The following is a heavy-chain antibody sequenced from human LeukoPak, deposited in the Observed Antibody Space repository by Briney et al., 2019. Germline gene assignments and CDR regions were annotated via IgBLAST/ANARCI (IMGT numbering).Heavy chain of an antibody. V-gene: IGHV1-2*02. CDR3: ARSNDVNLFGY. D-gene: IGHD1-1*01. CDR1: GYTFTGYY. J-gene: IGHJ4*02. CDR2: INPNSGGT. Sequence: ASVKVSCKASGYTFTGYYLHWVRQAPGQGLEWTGWINPNSGGTNYAQKFQGRVTTTRDTSISTAYMELSRLRSDDTAVYYCARSNDVNLFGYWGQGSLVTVPS.